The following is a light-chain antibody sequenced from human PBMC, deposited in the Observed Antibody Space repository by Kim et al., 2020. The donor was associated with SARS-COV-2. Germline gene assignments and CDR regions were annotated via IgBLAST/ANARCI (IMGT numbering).Light chain of an antibody. J-gene: IGLJ3*02. CDR1: SGSIDSHY. Sequence: GKTVTLSCTRSSGSIDSHYVQWYERRPGNAPIAVIYDEDRRPSGVPDRFSGSIDRSSNSASLTISGLKPDDEADYYCQSYGARSQVFGGGSTLTVL. CDR3: QSYGARSQV. CDR2: DED. V-gene: IGLV6-57*03.